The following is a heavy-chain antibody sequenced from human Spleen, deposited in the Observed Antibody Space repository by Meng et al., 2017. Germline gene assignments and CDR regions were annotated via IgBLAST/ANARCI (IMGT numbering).Heavy chain of an antibody. V-gene: IGHV4-39*01. CDR1: GGSISSTSYY. Sequence: QVQLQESGPGLVKPSETLSLTCAVSGGSISSTSYYWDWIRQSPAKGLEWIGTIGYSGTIVYNPSLSSRVTMTLDTSKNQFSLKLSSVTAPDTAVYYCVRSSGWVRTGFDPWGQGTLVTVSS. D-gene: IGHD6-19*01. J-gene: IGHJ5*02. CDR2: IGYSGTI. CDR3: VRSSGWVRTGFDP.